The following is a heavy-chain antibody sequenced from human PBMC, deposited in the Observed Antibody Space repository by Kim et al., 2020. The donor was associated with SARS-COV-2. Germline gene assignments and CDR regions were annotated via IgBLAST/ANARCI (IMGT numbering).Heavy chain of an antibody. J-gene: IGHJ5*02. D-gene: IGHD6-13*01. V-gene: IGHV3-20*04. CDR3: ARSSSWYHRHWFDP. CDR2: INWNGGST. CDR1: GFTFDDYG. Sequence: GGSLRLSCAASGFTFDDYGMSWVRQAPGKGLEWVSGINWNGGSTGYADSVKGRFTISRDNAKNSLYLQMNSLRAEDTALYYCARSSSWYHRHWFDPWGQGTLVTVSS.